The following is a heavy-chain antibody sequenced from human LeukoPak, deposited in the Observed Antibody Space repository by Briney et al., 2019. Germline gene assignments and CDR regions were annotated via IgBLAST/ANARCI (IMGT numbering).Heavy chain of an antibody. CDR1: GFTFSSYA. V-gene: IGHV3-23*01. Sequence: PGASLRLSCAASGFTFSSYAMSWVRQAPGKGLEWVSAISGSGGSAYYADSVKGRLTISRDNSKNTLYLQMNSLRAEDTAVYYCAKERGAAAVAYFDYWGQGTLVTVSS. CDR2: ISGSGGSA. D-gene: IGHD6-13*01. CDR3: AKERGAAAVAYFDY. J-gene: IGHJ4*02.